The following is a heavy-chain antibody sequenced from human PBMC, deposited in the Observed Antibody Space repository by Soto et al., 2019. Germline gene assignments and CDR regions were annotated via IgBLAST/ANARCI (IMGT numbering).Heavy chain of an antibody. CDR1: GYTFTDYG. V-gene: IGHV1-18*04. D-gene: IGHD6-19*01. J-gene: IGHJ4*02. Sequence: QVQLVQSGAEVKKPGASVKVSCKASGYTFTDYGISWVRQAPGQGLEWMGWISTYNGNTIYAQKIQGRVTMTTDTSPSTAYVELRSLRSDDTAVYYCAREEGISDWHAFDYWGQVTLVTVSS. CDR2: ISTYNGNT. CDR3: AREEGISDWHAFDY.